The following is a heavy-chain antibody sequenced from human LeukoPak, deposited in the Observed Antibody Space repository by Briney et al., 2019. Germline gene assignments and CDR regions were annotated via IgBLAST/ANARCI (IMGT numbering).Heavy chain of an antibody. D-gene: IGHD6-19*01. Sequence: ASVKVSCKASGYTFTSYGISWVRQAPGQGLEWMGGISAYNGNTNYAQKLQGRVTMTTDTSTNTAYMELRSLRSDDTAVYYCARDRAAVAGTDFSDYFDYWGQGTLVTVSS. V-gene: IGHV1-18*01. J-gene: IGHJ4*02. CDR1: GYTFTSYG. CDR2: ISAYNGNT. CDR3: ARDRAAVAGTDFSDYFDY.